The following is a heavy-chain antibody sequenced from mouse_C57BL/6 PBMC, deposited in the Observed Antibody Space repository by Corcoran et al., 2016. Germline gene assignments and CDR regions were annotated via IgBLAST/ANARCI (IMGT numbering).Heavy chain of an antibody. CDR1: GYSITSGYY. CDR2: ISYDGSN. Sequence: DVQLQESGPGLVKPSQSLSLTCSVTGYSITSGYYWNWIRQFPGNKLEWMGYISYDGSNNYNPSLKNRISITRDTSKNQFFLKLNSVTTEDTATYYCARGGYDYVFDYWGQGTTLTVSS. V-gene: IGHV3-6*01. CDR3: ARGGYDYVFDY. J-gene: IGHJ2*01. D-gene: IGHD2-4*01.